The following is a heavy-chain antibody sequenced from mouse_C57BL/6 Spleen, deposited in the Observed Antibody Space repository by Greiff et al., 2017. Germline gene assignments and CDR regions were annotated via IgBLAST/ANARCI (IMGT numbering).Heavy chain of an antibody. CDR1: GFTFSSYT. CDR2: ISGGGGNT. V-gene: IGHV5-9*01. J-gene: IGHJ2*01. CDR3: ARRGFYY. Sequence: DVQLQESGGGLVKPGGSLKLSCAASGFTFSSYTMSWVRQTPEKRLEWVATISGGGGNTYYPDSVKGRFTISRDNAKKTLYLQMSGLRAENTPLYYCARRGFYYSGQGTTLSGSS.